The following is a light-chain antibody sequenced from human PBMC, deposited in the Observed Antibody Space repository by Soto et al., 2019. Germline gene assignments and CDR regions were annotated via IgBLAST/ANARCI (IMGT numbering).Light chain of an antibody. Sequence: ILLTQSPSSLSASLGDRVTITCRASQGISSYLALYQQKPGKAPKLLIYAASTLQSGVPSRFSGSGSGTDFTLTISSLQPEDFATYYCQQLNSYPGTFGQGTKVDIK. CDR1: QGISSY. J-gene: IGKJ1*01. V-gene: IGKV1-9*01. CDR3: QQLNSYPGT. CDR2: AAS.